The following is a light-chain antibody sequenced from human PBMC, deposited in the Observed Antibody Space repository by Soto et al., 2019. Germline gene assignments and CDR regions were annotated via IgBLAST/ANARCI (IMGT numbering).Light chain of an antibody. V-gene: IGKV2-28*01. CDR1: QSLLHSNGYNY. J-gene: IGKJ4*01. CDR2: LGS. CDR3: RQALQTPLT. Sequence: DIVMTQSPLSLPVTPGEPASISCRSSQSLLHSNGYNYLDWYLQKPGQSPQLLIYLGSNRASGVPDRFSGRGSGTDCTLKISRVEAEDVGVYYCRQALQTPLTFGGGTQVEIK.